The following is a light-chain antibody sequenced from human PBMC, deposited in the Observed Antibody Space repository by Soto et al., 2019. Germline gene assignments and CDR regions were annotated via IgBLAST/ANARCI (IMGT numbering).Light chain of an antibody. J-gene: IGKJ4*01. Sequence: DIQMTQSPSSLSASVGDRVTITCRASQSISESLNWYQHKPGTAPKLLIYAASSLQSGVPSRFSGGGSGTDFTLTISSLQPEDFVTYFCQQSFSFPATFGGGTKVEIK. CDR1: QSISES. V-gene: IGKV1-39*01. CDR2: AAS. CDR3: QQSFSFPAT.